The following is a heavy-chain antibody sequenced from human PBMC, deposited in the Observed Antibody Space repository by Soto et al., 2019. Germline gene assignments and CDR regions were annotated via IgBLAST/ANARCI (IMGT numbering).Heavy chain of an antibody. CDR3: ARLNGYDDQGNYYYYGMDV. Sequence: PGESLKISCQGSGYTFSDHWIAWVRHMPGKGMEWMGIISPDDSDTRYRPSFQGQVTISVDKSISTAYLQWSSLKASDTAMYYCARLNGYDDQGNYYYYGMDVWGQGTTVTVSS. J-gene: IGHJ6*02. CDR1: GYTFSDHW. V-gene: IGHV5-51*01. CDR2: ISPDDSDT. D-gene: IGHD3-22*01.